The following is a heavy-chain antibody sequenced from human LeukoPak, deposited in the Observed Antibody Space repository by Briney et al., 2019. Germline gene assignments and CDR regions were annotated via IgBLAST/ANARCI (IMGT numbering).Heavy chain of an antibody. D-gene: IGHD4-17*01. V-gene: IGHV4-59*12. CDR3: ARQYGTLDY. Sequence: ASETLSLTCTVSGGSISSYYWSWIRQPPGKGLEWIGYIYYSGSTNYNPSLKSRVIISVDTSKNQFSLKLTSVTAADTAVYYCARQYGTLDYWGQGTLVTVSS. CDR1: GGSISSYY. CDR2: IYYSGST. J-gene: IGHJ4*02.